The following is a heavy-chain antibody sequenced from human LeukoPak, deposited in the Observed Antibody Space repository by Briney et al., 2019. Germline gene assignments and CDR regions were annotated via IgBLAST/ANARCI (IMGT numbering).Heavy chain of an antibody. CDR3: ARLEYYYDSSGFAKDPPVN. J-gene: IGHJ4*02. V-gene: IGHV4-4*07. CDR1: GGSINNYF. CDR2: IYTSGST. Sequence: SETLSLTCTVSGGSINNYFWSWIRQPAGKGLEWIGRIYTSGSTNYSPSLKSRVTMSVDTSKNQFSLKLSSVTAADTAVYYCARLEYYYDSSGFAKDPPVNWGQETLVTVSS. D-gene: IGHD3-22*01.